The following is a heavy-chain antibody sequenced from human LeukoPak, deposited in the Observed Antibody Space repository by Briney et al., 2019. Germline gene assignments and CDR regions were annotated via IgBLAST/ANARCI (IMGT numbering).Heavy chain of an antibody. CDR1: GFTFSSYE. CDR2: ISSSGSTI. CDR3: AELGITMIGGV. J-gene: IGHJ6*04. V-gene: IGHV3-48*03. Sequence: GGSQRLSCAASGFTFSSYEMNWVRQAPGKGLEWVSYISSSGSTIYYADSVKGRFTISRDNAKNSLYLQMNSLRAEDTAVYYCAELGITMIGGVWGKGPTVTISS. D-gene: IGHD3-10*02.